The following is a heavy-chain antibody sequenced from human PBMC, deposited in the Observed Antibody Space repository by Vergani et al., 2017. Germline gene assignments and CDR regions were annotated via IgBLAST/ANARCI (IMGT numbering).Heavy chain of an antibody. J-gene: IGHJ4*02. CDR2: ISYDGSYK. V-gene: IGHV3-30*18. CDR3: AKSASYYDSSGYYYFDY. D-gene: IGHD3-22*01. Sequence: QVQLVESGGGVVQPGRSLRLSCAASGFIFSSYGIHWVRQAPGKGLEWVAVISYDGSYKYCADSVKGRFTISRDNPKNTLYLQMNSLRAEDTAVYYCAKSASYYDSSGYYYFDYWGQGTLVTVSS. CDR1: GFIFSSYG.